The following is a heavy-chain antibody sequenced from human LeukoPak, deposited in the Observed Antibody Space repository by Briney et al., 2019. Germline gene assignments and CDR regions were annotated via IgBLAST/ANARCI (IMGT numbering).Heavy chain of an antibody. CDR1: GFTVSSNY. J-gene: IGHJ4*02. V-gene: IGHV3-66*01. D-gene: IGHD3-10*01. CDR3: ARGRVLPQWFGELLPIFDY. Sequence: QAGGSLRLSCAASGFTVSSNYMSWVRQAPGKGLEWVSVIYSGGSTYYADSVKGRFTISRDNSKNTLYLQMDSLRAEDTAVYYCARGRVLPQWFGELLPIFDYWGQGTLVTVSS. CDR2: IYSGGST.